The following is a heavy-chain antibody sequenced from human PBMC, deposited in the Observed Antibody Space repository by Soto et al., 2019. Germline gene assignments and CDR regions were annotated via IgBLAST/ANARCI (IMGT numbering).Heavy chain of an antibody. Sequence: QVQLVQSGTEVKKPGASVKVSCKASGYTFTTYGLTWVRQAPGQGLEWMGWISPHNGNTNYPQKFQGRVTMTTDTSTNPAYMELRSLRSDVTSVYYCAREYYDILTGYRGLNYWGHGTLVTVSS. CDR1: GYTFTTYG. V-gene: IGHV1-18*04. D-gene: IGHD3-9*01. CDR3: AREYYDILTGYRGLNY. J-gene: IGHJ4*01. CDR2: ISPHNGNT.